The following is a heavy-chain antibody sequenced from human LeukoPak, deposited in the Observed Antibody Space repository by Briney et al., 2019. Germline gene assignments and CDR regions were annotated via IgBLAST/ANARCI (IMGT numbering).Heavy chain of an antibody. CDR2: IYYSGST. CDR3: ARRGFSSSWYHPNGGNWFDP. CDR1: GGSISSSSYY. J-gene: IGHJ5*02. V-gene: IGHV4-39*01. D-gene: IGHD6-13*01. Sequence: SETLSLTCTVSGGSISSSSYYWGWIRQPPGKGLEWIGSIYYSGSTYYNPSFKSRVTISVDTSKNQFSLKLSSVTAADTAVYYCARRGFSSSWYHPNGGNWFDPWGQGTLVTVSS.